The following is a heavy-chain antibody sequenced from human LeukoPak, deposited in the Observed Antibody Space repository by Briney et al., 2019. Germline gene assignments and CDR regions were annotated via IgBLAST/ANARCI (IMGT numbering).Heavy chain of an antibody. CDR1: GYTFTSYY. CDR3: ASDSAAAGTDY. CDR2: INPSGGST. D-gene: IGHD6-13*01. J-gene: IGHJ4*02. Sequence: GASVKVSCKASGYTFTSYYMHWVRQAPGQGLEWMGIINPSGGSTSYAQKFQGRVTMTRDTSTSAVYMELSSLRSEDTAVYYCASDSAAAGTDYWGQGTLVTVSS. V-gene: IGHV1-46*03.